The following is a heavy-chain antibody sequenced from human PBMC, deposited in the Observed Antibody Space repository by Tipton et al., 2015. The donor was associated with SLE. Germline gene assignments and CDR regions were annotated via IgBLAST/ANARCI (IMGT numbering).Heavy chain of an antibody. CDR2: ISWNSGSI. Sequence: SLRLFCAASGFTFDDYAMHWVRQAPGKGLEWVSGISWNSGSIGYADSVKGRFTISRDNAKNSLYLQMNSLRAEDTALYYCAKDGGVDYGGNSGLDYWGQGTLVTVSS. D-gene: IGHD4-23*01. CDR1: GFTFDDYA. CDR3: AKDGGVDYGGNSGLDY. V-gene: IGHV3-9*01. J-gene: IGHJ4*02.